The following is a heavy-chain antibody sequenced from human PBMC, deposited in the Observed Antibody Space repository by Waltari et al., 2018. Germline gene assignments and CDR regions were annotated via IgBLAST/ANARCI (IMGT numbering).Heavy chain of an antibody. Sequence: VQLLESGGGVVQPGTSLRLSCAASGFTFNDYAMEWVRQAPGKGLEGGSGINWNSGNIGYADSVKGRFTISRDNAKNSLYLQMNSLRVEDTALYYCVRTGYSGNYYYFDFWGQGTLVTVSS. CDR2: INWNSGNI. J-gene: IGHJ4*02. CDR1: GFTFNDYA. D-gene: IGHD4-4*01. CDR3: VRTGYSGNYYYFDF. V-gene: IGHV3-9*01.